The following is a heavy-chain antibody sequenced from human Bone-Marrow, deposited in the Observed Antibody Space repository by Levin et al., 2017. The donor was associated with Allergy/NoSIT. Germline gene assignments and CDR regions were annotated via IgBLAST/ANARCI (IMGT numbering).Heavy chain of an antibody. D-gene: IGHD6-19*01. Sequence: SQTLSLPCAVSDDSIPTDYYWGWIRQPPGKGLEWIGSFYLPGSTYYNPSLKSRVTISVDTSKNQFSLKLSSVTAADTAVYFCARDSLQGVAVAGDFDSWGQGTLVTVSS. CDR2: FYLPGST. CDR3: ARDSLQGVAVAGDFDS. CDR1: DDSIPTDYY. V-gene: IGHV4-38-2*02. J-gene: IGHJ4*02.